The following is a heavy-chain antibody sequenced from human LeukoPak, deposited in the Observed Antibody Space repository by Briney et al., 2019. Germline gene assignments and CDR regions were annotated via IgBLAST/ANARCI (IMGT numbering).Heavy chain of an antibody. CDR2: IYYSGST. Sequence: PSETLSLTCTVSGGSISSYYWSWIRQPPGKGLEWIGYIYYSGSTNYNPSLKSRVTISVDTSKNQFSLKLSSVTAADTAVYYCARVRQDIVATIIDYWGQRTLVTVSS. J-gene: IGHJ4*02. CDR1: GGSISSYY. V-gene: IGHV4-59*01. CDR3: ARVRQDIVATIIDY. D-gene: IGHD5-12*01.